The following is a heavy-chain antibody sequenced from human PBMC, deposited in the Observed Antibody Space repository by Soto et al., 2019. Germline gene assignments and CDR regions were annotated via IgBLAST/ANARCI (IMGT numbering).Heavy chain of an antibody. CDR2: IYYSGST. V-gene: IGHV4-39*01. CDR3: ARHLFSAHVETLDY. Sequence: SQTLSLTCTVSGGSISSISYYWGWIRQPPGKGLEWIGSIYYSGSTYYNPSLKSRVTISVDTSKNQLSLKLSSVTAADTAVYYCARHLFSAHVETLDYWGQGTLVTVSS. J-gene: IGHJ4*02. CDR1: GGSISSISYY. D-gene: IGHD1-1*01.